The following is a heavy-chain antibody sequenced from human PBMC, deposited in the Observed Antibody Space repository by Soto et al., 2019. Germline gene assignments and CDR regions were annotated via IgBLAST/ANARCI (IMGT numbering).Heavy chain of an antibody. V-gene: IGHV4-61*01. CDR3: ARYDAESGSNKLDP. Sequence: QVQLQESGPGVVKPSDTLSVTCTVSGGSVSSRSYFWSWIRQPPGRGLQWIGYIYYTGNTNYSSSLKSRASLSVDTSRNQFSLRLTSVTAADTAIYYCARYDAESGSNKLDPWGQGTLVTVSS. D-gene: IGHD5-12*01. J-gene: IGHJ5*02. CDR1: GGSVSSRSYF. CDR2: IYYTGNT.